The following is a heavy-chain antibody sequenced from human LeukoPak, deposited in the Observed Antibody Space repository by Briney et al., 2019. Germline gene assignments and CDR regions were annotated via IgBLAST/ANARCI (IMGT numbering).Heavy chain of an antibody. CDR2: IYTSGST. J-gene: IGHJ4*02. CDR1: GGSISSYY. Sequence: SETLFLTCTVSGGSISSYYWSWIRQPAGKGLEWIGRIYTSGSTNYNPSLKSRVTISVDTSKNQFSLKLNSVTAADTAVYYCARVSGYDWESFYDYWGQGTLVTVSS. V-gene: IGHV4-4*07. CDR3: ARVSGYDWESFYDY. D-gene: IGHD5-12*01.